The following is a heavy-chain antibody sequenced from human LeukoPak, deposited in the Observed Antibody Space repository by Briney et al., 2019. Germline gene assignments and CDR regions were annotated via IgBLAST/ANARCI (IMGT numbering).Heavy chain of an antibody. CDR1: GYTLTELS. Sequence: ASVKVSCKVSGYTLTELSMHWVRQAPGKGLEWMGGFDLEDGETIYAQKFQGRVTMTEDTSTDTAYMELSSLRSEDTAVYYCATGGYSSGWVPAHWFDPWGQGTLVTVSS. CDR2: FDLEDGET. CDR3: ATGGYSSGWVPAHWFDP. V-gene: IGHV1-24*01. D-gene: IGHD6-19*01. J-gene: IGHJ5*02.